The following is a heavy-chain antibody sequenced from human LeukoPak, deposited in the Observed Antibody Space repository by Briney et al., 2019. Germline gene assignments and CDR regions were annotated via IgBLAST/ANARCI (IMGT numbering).Heavy chain of an antibody. CDR3: ARSITIIGLVY. CDR1: GGSISSGSYY. V-gene: IGHV4-61*02. CDR2: IYTSGST. J-gene: IGHJ4*02. D-gene: IGHD3/OR15-3a*01. Sequence: SQTLSLTCTVSGGSISSGSYYWSWIRQPAGKGLEWIGRIYTSGSTNYNPSLKSRVTISVDTSKNQFSLKQSSVTAADTAVYYCARSITIIGLVYWGQGTLVTVSS.